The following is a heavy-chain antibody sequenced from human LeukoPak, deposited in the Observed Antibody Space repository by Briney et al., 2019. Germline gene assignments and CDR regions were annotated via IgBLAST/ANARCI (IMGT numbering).Heavy chain of an antibody. CDR3: AREHCSSTSCWRHYYYYYMDV. D-gene: IGHD2-2*01. Sequence: GASVKVSCKASGGTFSSYAISWVRQAPGQGLEWMGRIIPIFGTANYAQKFQGRVTITADKSTSTAYMELSSLRSGDTAVYYCAREHCSSTSCWRHYYYYYMDVWGKGTTVTVSS. V-gene: IGHV1-69*06. CDR2: IIPIFGTA. CDR1: GGTFSSYA. J-gene: IGHJ6*03.